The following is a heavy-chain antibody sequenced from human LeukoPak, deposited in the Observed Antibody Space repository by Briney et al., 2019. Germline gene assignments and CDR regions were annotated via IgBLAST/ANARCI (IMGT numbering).Heavy chain of an antibody. D-gene: IGHD6-6*01. J-gene: IGHJ4*02. CDR2: INPNSGGT. Sequence: ASVKVSCKASGYTFTGYYIHWMRQAPGQGLEWMGRINPNSGGTNYAQKFQGRVTMTRDTSISTAYMELSSLRSDDTAVYYCAAENIATLHWGQGTLVTVSS. CDR3: AAENIATLH. V-gene: IGHV1-2*06. CDR1: GYTFTGYY.